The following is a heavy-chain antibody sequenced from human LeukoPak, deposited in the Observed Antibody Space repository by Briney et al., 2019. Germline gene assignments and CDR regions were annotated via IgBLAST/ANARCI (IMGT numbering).Heavy chain of an antibody. Sequence: PSETLSLTCTVSGGSISSYYWSWIRQPPGKGLEWIAYLFYSGSTDYSPSLESRVTISVDTSKNQFSLKLRSVTAADTAVYYWATVAVIRGVTYFDYWGQGTLVTVSS. CDR3: ATVAVIRGVTYFDY. D-gene: IGHD3-10*01. CDR1: GGSISSYY. V-gene: IGHV4-59*01. CDR2: LFYSGST. J-gene: IGHJ4*02.